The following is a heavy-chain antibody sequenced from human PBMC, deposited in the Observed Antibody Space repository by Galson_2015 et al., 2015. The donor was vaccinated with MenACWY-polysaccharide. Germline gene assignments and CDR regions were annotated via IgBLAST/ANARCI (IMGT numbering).Heavy chain of an antibody. D-gene: IGHD2-21*01. CDR3: VKDFGRQVFGPAH. Sequence: SLRLSCAVSGFTYSIYGMYWVRQAPGQGLELVSTIAGSGGGISYADSVKGRFTISRDNSRNTLFLQMTSLRVEDTAVYYCVKDFGRQVFGPAHWGQGTLVTVSS. J-gene: IGHJ4*02. CDR1: GFTYSIYG. V-gene: IGHV3-64D*08. CDR2: IAGSGGGI.